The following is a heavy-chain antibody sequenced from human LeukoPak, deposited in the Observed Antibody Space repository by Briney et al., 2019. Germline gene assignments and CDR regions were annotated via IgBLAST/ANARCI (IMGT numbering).Heavy chain of an antibody. V-gene: IGHV3-30*04. CDR2: ISYDGSNK. D-gene: IGHD2-21*01. CDR1: GFTFSSYE. J-gene: IGHJ6*03. CDR3: ARDVVPYYYYYMDV. Sequence: GGSLRLSCAASGFTFSSYEMNWVRQAPGKGLEWVAVISYDGSNKYYADSVTGRFTISRENSKNTLYLQMISLRTEDTAVYYCARDVVPYYYYYMDVWGKGTTVTVS.